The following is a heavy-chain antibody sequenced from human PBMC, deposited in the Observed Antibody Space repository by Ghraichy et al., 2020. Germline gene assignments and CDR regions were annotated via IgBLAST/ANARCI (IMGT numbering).Heavy chain of an antibody. Sequence: GESLNISCAASGFTFSSYAMSWVRQAAGKGLEGVSVMSGSGGSTYSADSVKGRFTISRDNSKITLYLQMNSLRADDTAVYYCAGGRKRVVSAAHSGWSNDYYFDYWGQGTLVTVSS. CDR1: GFTFSSYA. CDR3: AGGRKRVVSAAHSGWSNDYYFDY. J-gene: IGHJ4*02. D-gene: IGHD2-2*01. V-gene: IGHV3-23*01. CDR2: MSGSGGST.